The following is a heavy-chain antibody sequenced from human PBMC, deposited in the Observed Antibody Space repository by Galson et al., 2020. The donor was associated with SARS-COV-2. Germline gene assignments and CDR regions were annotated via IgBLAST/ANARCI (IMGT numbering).Heavy chain of an antibody. CDR2: IYHSGSS. D-gene: IGHD5-12*01. V-gene: IGHV4-39*01. CDR3: ARQVATTTFDC. J-gene: IGHJ4*02. Sequence: ASETLSLTCSVSGGSAYSSDHYWGWIRQPPGKGLEWIGSIYHSGSSYYNPSLKSPVTMSVDTSKNQFSLTLRSVTATDTAVYYCARQVATTTFDCWGQGTHVTVSS. CDR1: GGSAYSSDHY.